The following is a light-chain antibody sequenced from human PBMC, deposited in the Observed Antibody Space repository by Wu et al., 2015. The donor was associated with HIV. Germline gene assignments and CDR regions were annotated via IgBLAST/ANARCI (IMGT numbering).Light chain of an antibody. CDR1: QSVSSSY. CDR2: GAS. V-gene: IGKV3-20*01. J-gene: IGKJ2*01. Sequence: EIVLTQSPGTPSLSPGERATLSCRASQSVSSSYLAWYQQKPGQAPRLLIYGASSRATGIPDRFSGSGSGTDFTLTISRLEPEGFAVYYCQQYGSSLYTFGQGTKLEIK. CDR3: QQYGSSLYT.